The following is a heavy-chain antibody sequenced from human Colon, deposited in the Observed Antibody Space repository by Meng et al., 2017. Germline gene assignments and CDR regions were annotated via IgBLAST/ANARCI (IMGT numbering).Heavy chain of an antibody. CDR1: GASISGDNW. CDR3: ARRNSNNWFDP. CDR2: IFHSGTS. D-gene: IGHD2/OR15-2a*01. J-gene: IGHJ5*02. V-gene: IGHV4-4*02. Sequence: QESGPGLVQPSGTLSLTCAVSGASISGDNWWSWVRQTPGKGLEWLGEIFHSGTSNYNPSLKSRVTISVDKSKNQFSLRLSSVTAADTAVYYCARRNSNNWFDPWGQGILVTVSS.